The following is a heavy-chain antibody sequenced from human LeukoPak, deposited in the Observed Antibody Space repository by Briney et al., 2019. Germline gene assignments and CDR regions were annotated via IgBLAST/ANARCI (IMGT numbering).Heavy chain of an antibody. D-gene: IGHD5-12*01. Sequence: PSETLSLTCSVSGASISSDYWSWIRQPPGKGLEWMGYIHYSGDSNYNPSLKSRVTISVDTSKNQFSLKLSSVTAADTAVYYCARARYSGYAFSVWGQGTLVTVSS. J-gene: IGHJ4*02. CDR1: GASISSDY. CDR2: IHYSGDS. CDR3: ARARYSGYAFSV. V-gene: IGHV4-59*12.